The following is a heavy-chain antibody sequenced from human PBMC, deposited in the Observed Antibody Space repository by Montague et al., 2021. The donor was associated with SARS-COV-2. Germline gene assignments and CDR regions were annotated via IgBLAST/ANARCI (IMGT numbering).Heavy chain of an antibody. V-gene: IGHV4-4*03. D-gene: IGHD6-6*01. CDR3: ARMALASSSSDFDY. J-gene: IGHJ4*02. CDR2: IYHSGST. Sequence: PETLSLTCAVSGGSISGSNWWSWVRQPPGKGLEWIGEIYHSGSTNYNPSLKSRVTISVDKSKNQFSLKLSSVTAADTAVYYCARMALASSSSDFDYWGQGTLVTVSS. CDR1: GGSISGSNW.